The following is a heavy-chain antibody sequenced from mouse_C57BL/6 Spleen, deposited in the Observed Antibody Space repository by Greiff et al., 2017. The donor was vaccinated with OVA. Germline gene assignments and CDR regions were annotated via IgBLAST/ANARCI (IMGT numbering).Heavy chain of an antibody. D-gene: IGHD1-1*01. CDR3: ARGITTVVATEGYAMDY. Sequence: VQLQQSGTELVKPGASVKLSCKASGYTFTSYWMHWVKQRPGQGLEWIGNINPSNGGTNYNEKFKSKATLTVDKSSSTAYMQLSSLTSEDAAVYYFARGITTVVATEGYAMDYWGQGTSVTVSS. V-gene: IGHV1-53*01. CDR1: GYTFTSYW. CDR2: INPSNGGT. J-gene: IGHJ4*01.